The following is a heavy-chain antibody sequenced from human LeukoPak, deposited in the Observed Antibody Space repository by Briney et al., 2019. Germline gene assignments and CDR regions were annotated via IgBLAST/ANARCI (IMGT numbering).Heavy chain of an antibody. CDR2: VNGDGRTT. CDR3: ARRMARGDYFDY. V-gene: IGHV3-74*01. J-gene: IGHJ4*02. D-gene: IGHD3-10*01. Sequence: GGSLRLSCAASGFTFSSHWMHWVRQAPGKVLVWVSRVNGDGRTTIYADSVKGRFTISRDNAKNTLYLQMDSLRAEDTAVYYCARRMARGDYFDYWGQGTLVTVSS. CDR1: GFTFSSHW.